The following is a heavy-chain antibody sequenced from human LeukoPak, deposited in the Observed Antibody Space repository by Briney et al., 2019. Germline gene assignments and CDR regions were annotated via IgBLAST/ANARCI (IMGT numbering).Heavy chain of an antibody. D-gene: IGHD1-26*01. CDR1: GYSFTSYS. CDR3: ARGVAVGVAHAFDI. J-gene: IGHJ3*02. CDR2: IYPGDSDT. Sequence: GESLKISCTCSGYSFTSYSIGWVRQMPGKGLEWMGIIYPGDSDTRYSPPFQGQVTISADKSISTAYLQWSSLKASDTAIFYCARGVAVGVAHAFDIWGAGRTVSVSS. V-gene: IGHV5-51*01.